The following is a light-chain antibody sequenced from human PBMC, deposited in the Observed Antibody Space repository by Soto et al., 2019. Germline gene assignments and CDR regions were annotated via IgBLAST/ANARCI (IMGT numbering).Light chain of an antibody. CDR1: QSVSSN. CDR3: QQYNNWPPHHP. J-gene: IGKJ4*01. Sequence: EIVMTQSPATLSVSPGERATLSCRASQSVSSNLAWYQQKPGQAPRLLIYGASTRATGIPARFSGSGSGTDFTLTISSLQSEDFAVYYCQQYNNWPPHHPFGGGTKVEIK. V-gene: IGKV3-15*01. CDR2: GAS.